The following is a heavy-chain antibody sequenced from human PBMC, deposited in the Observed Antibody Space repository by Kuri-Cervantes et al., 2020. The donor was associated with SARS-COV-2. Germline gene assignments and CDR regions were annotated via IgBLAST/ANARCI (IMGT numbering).Heavy chain of an antibody. CDR3: ARGSNWGNVPLDY. CDR2: VRGAANNYAT. J-gene: IGHJ4*02. Sequence: GESLKISCEVSGFLFSASAIHWVRQASGKGLEWVGRVRGAANNYATAYAASVKGRFTISRDDSKNMAYLQMNSLKTEDTAVYYCARGSNWGNVPLDYWGQGTLVTVSS. CDR1: GFLFSASA. V-gene: IGHV3-73*01. D-gene: IGHD7-27*01.